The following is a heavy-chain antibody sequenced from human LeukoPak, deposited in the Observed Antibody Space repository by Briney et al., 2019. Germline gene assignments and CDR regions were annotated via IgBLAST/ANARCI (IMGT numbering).Heavy chain of an antibody. J-gene: IGHJ4*02. CDR1: GFTFDEYA. Sequence: GGSLRLSCAASGFTFDEYAMHWVRQAPGKGLEWVSGISWNSGLIDYADSVKGRFTISRDNAKNSLFLQMNSLKAEDTAFYYCAKVGIFGLVTYYFDCWGQGTLVTVSS. CDR3: AKVGIFGLVTYYFDC. V-gene: IGHV3-9*01. CDR2: ISWNSGLI. D-gene: IGHD3/OR15-3a*01.